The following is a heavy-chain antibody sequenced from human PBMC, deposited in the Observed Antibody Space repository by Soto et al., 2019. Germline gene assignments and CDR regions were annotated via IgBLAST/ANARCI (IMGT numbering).Heavy chain of an antibody. J-gene: IGHJ6*03. CDR3: GVGVGYYYYTDV. CDR1: GSTFTSYA. D-gene: IGHD1-26*01. Sequence: QVPLVQSWAEVKKPGASVKVSCQASGSTFTSYAMHWVRQAPGQRLEWMGWINAGNGNTKYSQKFQGRVAITRDTSGSAAYMELSILRSEDTAVYYCGVGVGYYYYTDVWCKGTTVTVSS. CDR2: INAGNGNT. V-gene: IGHV1-3*01.